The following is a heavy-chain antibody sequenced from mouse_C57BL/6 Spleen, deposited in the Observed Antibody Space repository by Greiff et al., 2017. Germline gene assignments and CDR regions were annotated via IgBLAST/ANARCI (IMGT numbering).Heavy chain of an antibody. D-gene: IGHD1-1*01. CDR3: ARNPNYYGSSYPYAMDY. CDR2: INPNNGGT. CDR1: GYTFTDYN. J-gene: IGHJ4*01. V-gene: IGHV1-18*01. Sequence: EVQLQQSGPELVKPGASVKIPCKASGYTFTDYNMDWVKQSHGKSLEWIGDINPNNGGTIYNQKFKGKATLTVGKSSSTAYMEHRSLTSEDTAVYYCARNPNYYGSSYPYAMDYWGQGTSVTVSS.